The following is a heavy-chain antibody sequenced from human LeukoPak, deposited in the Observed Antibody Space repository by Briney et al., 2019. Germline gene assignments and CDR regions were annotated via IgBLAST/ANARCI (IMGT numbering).Heavy chain of an antibody. CDR2: INPNSGGT. CDR3: AKDLTIGYSYGHRDWFDP. Sequence: ASVKVSCKASGYTFTGYYMHWVRQAPGQGLEWMGWINPNSGGTNYAQKFQGRVTMTRDTSISTAYMELSRLRSDDTAVYYCAKDLTIGYSYGHRDWFDPWGQGTLVTVSS. CDR1: GYTFTGYY. D-gene: IGHD5-18*01. V-gene: IGHV1-2*02. J-gene: IGHJ5*02.